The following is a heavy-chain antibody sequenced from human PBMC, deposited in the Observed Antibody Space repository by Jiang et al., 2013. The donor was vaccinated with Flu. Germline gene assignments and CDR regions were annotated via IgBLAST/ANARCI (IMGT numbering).Heavy chain of an antibody. CDR1: GGSFSGYY. D-gene: IGHD3-22*01. CDR2: INHSGST. CDR3: ARGVRITMIVRTYYFDY. V-gene: IGHV4-34*01. Sequence: LLKPSETLSLTCAVYGGSFSGYYWSWIRQPPGKGLEWIGEINHSGSTNYNPSLKSRVTISVDTSKNQFSLKLSSVTAADTAVYYCARGVRITMIVRTYYFDYWGQGTLVTVSS. J-gene: IGHJ4*02.